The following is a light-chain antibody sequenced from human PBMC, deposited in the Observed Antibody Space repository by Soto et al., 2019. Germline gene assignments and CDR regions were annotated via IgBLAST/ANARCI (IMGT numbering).Light chain of an antibody. CDR2: DTS. CDR3: QQYNNWPPIT. Sequence: IVLTQSPATLSLSAGERPTLSCRASQSVSIKLAWYQQKPGQAPRLLLYDTSTRATGIPARFSGSGSGTESTLTISSLQSEDFAVYYCQQYNNWPPITFGQGTRLEIK. CDR1: QSVSIK. V-gene: IGKV3-15*01. J-gene: IGKJ5*01.